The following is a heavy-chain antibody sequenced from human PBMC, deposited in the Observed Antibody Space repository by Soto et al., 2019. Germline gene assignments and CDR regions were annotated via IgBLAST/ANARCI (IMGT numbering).Heavy chain of an antibody. CDR1: GFTFDDYA. CDR2: ISWNSGSI. D-gene: IGHD6-19*01. J-gene: IGHJ1*01. V-gene: IGHV3-9*01. CDR3: AKVMNPGIAVAGKAEYFQH. Sequence: VQLVESGGGLVQPGRSLRLSCAASGFTFDDYAMHWVRQAPGKGLEWVSGISWNSGSIGYADSVKGRFTISRDNAKNSLYLQMNSLRAEDTALYYCAKVMNPGIAVAGKAEYFQHWGQGTLVTVSS.